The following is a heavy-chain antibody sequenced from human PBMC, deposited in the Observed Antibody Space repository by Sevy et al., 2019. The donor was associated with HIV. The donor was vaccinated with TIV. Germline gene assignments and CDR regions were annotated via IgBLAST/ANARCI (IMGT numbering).Heavy chain of an antibody. D-gene: IGHD2-2*01. Sequence: GGSLRLSCAASGFNFSTYGMHWVRQAPGKGLEWVAVIWYDGSSKYYGDSVKGRFTISRDNSKNTLYLQMNSLRAEDTAVYYCARDKGYCSSTSCRRYYYGMDVWGQGTTVTASS. CDR2: IWYDGSSK. CDR1: GFNFSTYG. J-gene: IGHJ6*02. V-gene: IGHV3-33*01. CDR3: ARDKGYCSSTSCRRYYYGMDV.